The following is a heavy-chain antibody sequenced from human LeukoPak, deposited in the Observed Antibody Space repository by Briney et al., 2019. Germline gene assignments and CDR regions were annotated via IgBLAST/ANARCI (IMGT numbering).Heavy chain of an antibody. V-gene: IGHV4-59*01. D-gene: IGHD1-26*01. CDR2: IYYSGST. J-gene: IGHJ2*01. Sequence: KPSETLSLTSTVSGATISSYYWSWIRQPPGKGLEWIGYIYYSGSTNYNPSLKSRVTISVDTSKNQFSLKLSSVTAADTAVYYCARRGSNYGSYSHFDLWGRGTLVTVSS. CDR1: GATISSYY. CDR3: ARRGSNYGSYSHFDL.